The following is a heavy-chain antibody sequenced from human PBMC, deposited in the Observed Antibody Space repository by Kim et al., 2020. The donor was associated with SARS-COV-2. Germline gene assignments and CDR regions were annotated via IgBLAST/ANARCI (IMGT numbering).Heavy chain of an antibody. V-gene: IGHV4-4*07. Sequence: YNPSLQGRVTMSVDTAKNQFSLKLSSVTAADTAVYYCARGGSGWNYYFDYWGQGTLVTVSS. CDR3: ARGGSGWNYYFDY. J-gene: IGHJ4*02. D-gene: IGHD6-19*01.